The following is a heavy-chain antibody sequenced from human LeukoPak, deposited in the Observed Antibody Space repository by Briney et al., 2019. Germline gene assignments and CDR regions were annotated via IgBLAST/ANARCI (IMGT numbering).Heavy chain of an antibody. CDR2: IFHSGST. D-gene: IGHD2-2*01. CDR1: GGSISSNNW. J-gene: IGHJ6*04. Sequence: SGTLSLTCAVSGGSISSNNWWTWVRQPPGKGLEWIGEIFHSGSTNYNPSLKSRVTISVDKSKNQFSLKLSSVTAADTAVYYCARANLVVVPTAIYYYGMDVWGKGTTVTVSS. V-gene: IGHV4-4*02. CDR3: ARANLVVVPTAIYYYGMDV.